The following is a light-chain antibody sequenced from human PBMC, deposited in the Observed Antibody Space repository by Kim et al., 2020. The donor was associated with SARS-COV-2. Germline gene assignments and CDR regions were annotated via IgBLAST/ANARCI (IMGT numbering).Light chain of an antibody. CDR3: QQYDTSPYN. J-gene: IGKJ2*01. CDR1: QSVSTY. V-gene: IGKV3-20*01. Sequence: EIVLTQSPGTLSLSPGERASLSCRAGQSVSTYLAWYQHKPGQSPRLLIYGAFNRAPGIPDRFSGSGSETDFTPTISRLQPEDFAVYYCQQYDTSPYNFGQGTKLEI. CDR2: GAF.